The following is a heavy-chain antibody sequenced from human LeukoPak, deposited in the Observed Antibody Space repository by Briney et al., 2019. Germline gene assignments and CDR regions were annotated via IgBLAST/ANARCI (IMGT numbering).Heavy chain of an antibody. J-gene: IGHJ5*02. D-gene: IGHD6-6*01. CDR2: ISAYNGNT. CDR3: AKYRFSGSRGFNP. CDR1: GYTFTSYG. V-gene: IGHV1-18*01. Sequence: ASVKVSCKASGYTFTSYGISWMRQAPGQGLEWMGWISAYNGNTNYAQKLQGRVTMTTDTSTSTAYMELRSLRSDGTAVYYCAKYRFSGSRGFNPWGRGTLFTVS.